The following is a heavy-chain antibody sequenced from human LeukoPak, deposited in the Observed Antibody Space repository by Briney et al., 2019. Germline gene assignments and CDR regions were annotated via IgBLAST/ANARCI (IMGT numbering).Heavy chain of an antibody. D-gene: IGHD5-24*01. J-gene: IGHJ6*03. CDR3: ARSSRDGYNHYHYYHMDV. V-gene: IGHV3-53*01. Sequence: PGGSLRLSCAASGFIVSSSYMNWVRQAPGKGLEWVSVIYSGGHTYYTDSVKGRFTISRDNSNNTLYLYMNSLRPDDTAVYYCARSSRDGYNHYHYYHMDVWGKGTTVTVSS. CDR2: IYSGGHT. CDR1: GFIVSSSY.